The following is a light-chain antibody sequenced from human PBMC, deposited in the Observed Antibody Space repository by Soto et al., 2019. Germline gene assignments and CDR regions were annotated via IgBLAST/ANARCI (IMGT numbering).Light chain of an antibody. CDR1: SSNIGRNY. CDR3: CSPEV. CDR2: SNN. Sequence: QSVLTQPPSASGTPGQRVTISCSGSSSNIGRNYVHWYQQLPGTAPKLVTHSNNQRPSGVPDRVSGSKSGTSASLSISGLRSEDEGDYYCCSPEVFGTGTKVTVL. J-gene: IGLJ1*01. V-gene: IGLV1-47*02.